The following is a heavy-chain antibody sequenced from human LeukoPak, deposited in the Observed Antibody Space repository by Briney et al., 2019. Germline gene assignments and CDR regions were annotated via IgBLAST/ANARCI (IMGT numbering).Heavy chain of an antibody. Sequence: GGSLRLSCAASGFTFSSYAMSWVRQAPGKGLEWVSAISGSGGSTYYADSVKGRFTISRDNSKNTLYLQMNSLRAEDTAVYYCAKSPSFQLYPADNYYYGMDVWGQGTTVTVSS. CDR3: AKSPSFQLYPADNYYYGMDV. J-gene: IGHJ6*02. CDR1: GFTFSSYA. CDR2: ISGSGGST. V-gene: IGHV3-23*01. D-gene: IGHD2-2*01.